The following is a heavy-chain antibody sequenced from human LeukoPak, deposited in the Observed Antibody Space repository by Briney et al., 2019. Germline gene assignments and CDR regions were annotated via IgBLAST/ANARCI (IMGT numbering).Heavy chain of an antibody. D-gene: IGHD3-9*01. CDR1: GFTFSNYA. CDR3: AKWGDYDVLTGYYVSDY. J-gene: IGHJ4*02. V-gene: IGHV3-23*01. CDR2: ITGSGGNT. Sequence: GAPLRLSCAASGFTFSNYAMSWVRQAPGKGLEWVSAITGSGGNTYYADSVKGRFTISRDNSKNTVFLQMNSLRAEDTAVYYCAKWGDYDVLTGYYVSDYWGQGTLVTVSS.